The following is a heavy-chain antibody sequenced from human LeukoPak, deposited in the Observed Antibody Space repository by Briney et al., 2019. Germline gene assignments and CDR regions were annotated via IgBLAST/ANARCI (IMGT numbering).Heavy chain of an antibody. CDR2: IYYSAST. CDR3: ARQSTGYSSSLDY. D-gene: IGHD6-19*01. CDR1: GGSFSGYY. Sequence: SETLSLTCAVYGGSFSGYYWSWIRQPPGKGLEWIGYIYYSASTKYNPSLKSRVTISVDTSKNQFSLNVTSVTAADTAVYYCARQSTGYSSSLDYWGQGTLVTVSS. J-gene: IGHJ4*02. V-gene: IGHV4-59*08.